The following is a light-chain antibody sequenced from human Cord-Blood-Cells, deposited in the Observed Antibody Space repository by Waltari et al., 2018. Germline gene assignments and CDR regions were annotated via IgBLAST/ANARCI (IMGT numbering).Light chain of an antibody. CDR2: LGS. J-gene: IGKJ3*01. V-gene: IGKV2-28*01. CDR3: MQALQTPFT. CDR1: QRLLHSNGYNF. Sequence: DIVMTHTPLSLPVTPGEPASISCRSSQRLLHSNGYNFLDWYLQQPGQSPQLLIYLGSNRASGVPDRCRGSGSGTDFTLKISRVEAEDVGVYYCMQALQTPFTFGPGTKVDIK.